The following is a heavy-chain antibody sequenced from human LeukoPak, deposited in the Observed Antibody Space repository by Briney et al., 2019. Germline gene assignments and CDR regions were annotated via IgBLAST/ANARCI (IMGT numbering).Heavy chain of an antibody. Sequence: GGSLRLSCAASGFTFSSYAMHWVRQAPGKGLEWVAVISYDGSNKYYADSVKGRFTISRDNSKNTLYLQMNSLRTDDTAEYYCAKSPQPTVPNHFDYWGQGTLVTVSS. J-gene: IGHJ4*02. CDR3: AKSPQPTVPNHFDY. CDR1: GFTFSSYA. CDR2: ISYDGSNK. D-gene: IGHD4-11*01. V-gene: IGHV3-30*04.